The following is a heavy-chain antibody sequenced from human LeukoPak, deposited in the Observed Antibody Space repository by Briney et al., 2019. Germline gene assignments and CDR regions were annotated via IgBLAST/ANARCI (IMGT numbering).Heavy chain of an antibody. D-gene: IGHD2-2*01. J-gene: IGHJ4*02. V-gene: IGHV1-46*01. CDR2: INPSGGST. Sequence: ASVTVSCTTSGYTFTNYYMHWVRQAPGQGLEWMGIINPSGGSTNYARKFQGRVTMTRDTSTSTVYMEVSSLRSEDTAVYYCAKDGGDCSSISCLYSFDSWGQGTLVTVSS. CDR3: AKDGGDCSSISCLYSFDS. CDR1: GYTFTNYY.